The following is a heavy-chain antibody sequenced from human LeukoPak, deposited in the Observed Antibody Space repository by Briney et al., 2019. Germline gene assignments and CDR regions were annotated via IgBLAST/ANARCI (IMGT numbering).Heavy chain of an antibody. Sequence: GASVKGSCKASGYTFTSYDIYWVRQATGQGLEWMGGMNPNSGNTGYAQKFQGRVTMTRNTSISTAYMELSSLRSEDTAVYYCARSPVSGRYYVPEDWFDPWGQGTLVTVSS. D-gene: IGHD1-26*01. CDR3: ARSPVSGRYYVPEDWFDP. CDR1: GYTFTSYD. V-gene: IGHV1-8*01. CDR2: MNPNSGNT. J-gene: IGHJ5*02.